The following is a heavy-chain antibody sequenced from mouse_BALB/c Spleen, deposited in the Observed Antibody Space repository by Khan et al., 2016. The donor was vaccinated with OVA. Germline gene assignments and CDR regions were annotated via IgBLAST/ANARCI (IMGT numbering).Heavy chain of an antibody. CDR2: IHYSGST. CDR3: AGVPGVMDF. CDR1: GYSIKSGYS. J-gene: IGHJ4*01. V-gene: IGHV3-1*02. Sequence: DVQLQESGPDLVKPSQSLSLTCTVTGYSIKSGYSWHWIRQFPGNKLEWMGYIHYSGSTNYNPSLKSRIYITRDTTKNQFFLPLNSVTTEDTAPYYCAGVPGVMDFWGQGTSVTVSS.